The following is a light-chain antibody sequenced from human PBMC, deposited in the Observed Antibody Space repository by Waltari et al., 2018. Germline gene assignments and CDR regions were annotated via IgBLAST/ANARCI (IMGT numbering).Light chain of an antibody. J-gene: IGKJ5*01. V-gene: IGKV3-15*01. Sequence: EIVMTQSPATLSVSPGERATLSCGASQSISTNLAWYQQKPGQAPRPLIYGASTRATGFPARFSGSGFGTEFTLTISSLRSEDFAVYYCQHYHNWPPITFGQGTRLEIK. CDR2: GAS. CDR1: QSISTN. CDR3: QHYHNWPPIT.